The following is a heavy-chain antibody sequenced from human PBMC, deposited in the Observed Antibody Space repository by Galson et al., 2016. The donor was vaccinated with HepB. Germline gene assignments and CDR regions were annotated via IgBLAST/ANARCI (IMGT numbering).Heavy chain of an antibody. Sequence: SLRLSCAASNLTFGAYTLHWVRQAPGKGLEWMALISHDGSEKYYADSVKGRFSISRDDSKNTLYLHMNSLRPEDTAVYYCARDWFGYCTGGNCFLTYWGRGTLVSGSS. CDR2: ISHDGSEK. J-gene: IGHJ4*02. CDR3: ARDWFGYCTGGNCFLTY. CDR1: NLTFGAYT. D-gene: IGHD2-8*02. V-gene: IGHV3-30*04.